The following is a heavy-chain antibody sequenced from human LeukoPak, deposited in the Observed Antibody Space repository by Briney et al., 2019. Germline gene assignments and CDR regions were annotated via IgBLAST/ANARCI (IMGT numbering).Heavy chain of an antibody. D-gene: IGHD3-22*01. CDR1: GFTFSSYG. Sequence: GGSLRLSCAVSGFTFSSYGMHWVRQAPGKGLEWVAVISYDGSNKYYADSVKGRFTISRDNSKNTLYLQMNSLRAEDTAVYYCAKDQGYYYDSSGIFDYWGQGTLVTVSS. V-gene: IGHV3-30*18. J-gene: IGHJ4*02. CDR3: AKDQGYYYDSSGIFDY. CDR2: ISYDGSNK.